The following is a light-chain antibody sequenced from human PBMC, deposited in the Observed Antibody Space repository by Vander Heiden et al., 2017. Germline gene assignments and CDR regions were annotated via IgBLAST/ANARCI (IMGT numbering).Light chain of an antibody. V-gene: IGLV1-44*01. CDR3: AAWDATLSGPWV. Sequence: QSVLTQPPSASGTPGQRVTISRSGGSSDIGSNTVSWYQHLPGTAPKLLIYYNNQRPSGVPDRFSGSKSGTSASLAISGPQSEDEADYYCAAWDATLSGPWVFGGGTKLTVL. CDR2: YNN. J-gene: IGLJ3*02. CDR1: SSDIGSNT.